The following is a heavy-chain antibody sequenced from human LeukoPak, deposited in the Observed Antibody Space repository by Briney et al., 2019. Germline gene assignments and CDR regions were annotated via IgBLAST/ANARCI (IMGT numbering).Heavy chain of an antibody. Sequence: GGSLRLSCAASGFPFSTYGMHWVRQAPGKGLEWVAAISNDGNNKFYADSVKGRFTISRDNPKNTMNLQMNSLRAEDTAVYYCAKGGGVIGRSYYFDYWGQGTLVTVSS. J-gene: IGHJ4*02. CDR3: AKGGGVIGRSYYFDY. D-gene: IGHD2-8*02. V-gene: IGHV3-30*18. CDR1: GFPFSTYG. CDR2: ISNDGNNK.